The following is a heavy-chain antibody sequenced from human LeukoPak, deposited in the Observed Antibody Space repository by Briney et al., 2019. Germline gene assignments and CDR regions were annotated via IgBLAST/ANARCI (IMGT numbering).Heavy chain of an antibody. Sequence: GGSLRLSCAASGFTFSSYAMSWVRQAPGKGLEWVSAISGSGGSTYYADSVKGRFTISRDNSKNTLYLQTNSLRAEDTAVYYCAKAPASRWLQLSYYFDYWGQGTLVTVSS. CDR2: ISGSGGST. CDR1: GFTFSSYA. CDR3: AKAPASRWLQLSYYFDY. D-gene: IGHD5-24*01. V-gene: IGHV3-23*01. J-gene: IGHJ4*02.